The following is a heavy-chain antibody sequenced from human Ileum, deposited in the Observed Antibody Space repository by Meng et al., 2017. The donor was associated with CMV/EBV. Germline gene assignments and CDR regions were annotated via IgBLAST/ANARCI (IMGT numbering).Heavy chain of an antibody. CDR3: ARDRQIWVKGKRLADY. V-gene: IGHV1-2*02. CDR2: INPNSGGT. J-gene: IGHJ4*02. Sequence: ASVKVSCKASGYTFTGYYMHWVRQAPGQGLEWMGWINPNSGGTNYAQKFQGRVTMTRDTSISTAYMELSRLRSDDTAVYYCARDRQIWVKGKRLADYWGQGTLVTVSS. CDR1: GYTFTGYY. D-gene: IGHD5-18*01.